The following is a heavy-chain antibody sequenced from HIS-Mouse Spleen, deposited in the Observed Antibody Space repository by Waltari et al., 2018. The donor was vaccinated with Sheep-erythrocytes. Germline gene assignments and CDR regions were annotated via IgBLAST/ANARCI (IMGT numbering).Heavy chain of an antibody. V-gene: IGHV4-39*01. CDR3: ARLYYYDSSGYYFDY. CDR2: IDYSGST. CDR1: GGPISSSSYY. D-gene: IGHD3-22*01. J-gene: IGHJ4*02. Sequence: QLQLQESGPGLVKPSETLSLTCTVPGGPISSSSYYLGWNRQPPGKGLEWIGSIDYSGSTYYNPSLKSRVTISVDTSKNQFSLKLSSVTAADTAVYYCARLYYYDSSGYYFDYWGQGTLVTVSS.